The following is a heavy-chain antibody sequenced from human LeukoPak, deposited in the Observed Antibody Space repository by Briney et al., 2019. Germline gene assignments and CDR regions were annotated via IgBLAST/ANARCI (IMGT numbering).Heavy chain of an antibody. J-gene: IGHJ4*02. CDR2: ISSDGSTT. CDR3: GTAQY. Sequence: GGSLKLSCAASGFIFNDFWMHWLRQVPGKGPVWVSRISSDGSTTYYADSVKGRFTISRDNAKNTLYLQMSSLRVEDTAVYYCGTAQYWGQGTLLTVSS. CDR1: GFIFNDFW. V-gene: IGHV3-74*01.